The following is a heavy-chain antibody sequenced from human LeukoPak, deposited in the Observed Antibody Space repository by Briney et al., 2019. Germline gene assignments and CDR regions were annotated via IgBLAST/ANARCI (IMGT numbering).Heavy chain of an antibody. CDR1: GYTFTSYG. V-gene: IGHV1-18*01. Sequence: ASVKVSCEASGYTFTSYGISWVRQAPGQGLEWMGWISAYNGNTNYAQKLQGRVTMTTDTSTSTAYMELRSLRSDDTAVYYCARVYSSGWYSGYYFDYWGQGTLVTVSS. D-gene: IGHD6-19*01. J-gene: IGHJ4*02. CDR3: ARVYSSGWYSGYYFDY. CDR2: ISAYNGNT.